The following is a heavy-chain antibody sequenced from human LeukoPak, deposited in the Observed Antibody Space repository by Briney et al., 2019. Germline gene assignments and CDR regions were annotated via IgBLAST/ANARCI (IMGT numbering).Heavy chain of an antibody. CDR1: GGSISSSSYY. V-gene: IGHV4-39*01. CDR2: IYYSGST. Sequence: SETLSLTCTVSGGSISSSSYYRGWIRQPPGKGLEWIGRIYYSGSTYYNPSLKSRVTISVDTSKNQFSLKLSSVTAADTAVYYCARGRSLLWFGELLLNWFDPWGQGTLVTVSS. D-gene: IGHD3-10*01. J-gene: IGHJ5*02. CDR3: ARGRSLLWFGELLLNWFDP.